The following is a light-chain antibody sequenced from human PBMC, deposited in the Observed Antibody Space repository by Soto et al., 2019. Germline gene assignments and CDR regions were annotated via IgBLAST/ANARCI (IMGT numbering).Light chain of an antibody. CDR1: QTIDSK. J-gene: IGKJ1*01. CDR2: GAS. V-gene: IGKV3-15*01. Sequence: IVMTQSPATLSVSPGEIATLSCRASQTIDSKLAWYQQRPGQAPRLLIYGASTRATGIPARFSGSGSGTEFTLTSSGLQSEYFGVYYCQQYKSWRTFGQGTNVEIK. CDR3: QQYKSWRT.